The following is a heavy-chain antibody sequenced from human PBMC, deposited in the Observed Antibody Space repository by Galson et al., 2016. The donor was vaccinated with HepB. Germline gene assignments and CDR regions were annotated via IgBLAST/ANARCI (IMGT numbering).Heavy chain of an antibody. Sequence: SLRLSCAASGFSFNTYSMHWVRQAPGKGLEWVAAITSAGDMQYYTDSVRGRFTISRDNSNNMMYLQMNSLRPEDTSVYYCARDAMGRGSGSYSAFDYWGQGTLVAVSS. V-gene: IGHV3-30*04. J-gene: IGHJ4*02. D-gene: IGHD1-26*01. CDR2: ITSAGDMQ. CDR1: GFSFNTYS. CDR3: ARDAMGRGSGSYSAFDY.